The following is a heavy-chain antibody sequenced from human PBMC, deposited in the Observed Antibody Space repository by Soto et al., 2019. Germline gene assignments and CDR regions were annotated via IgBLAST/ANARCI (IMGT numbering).Heavy chain of an antibody. CDR2: IYYSGST. D-gene: IGHD3-9*01. V-gene: IGHV4-59*01. J-gene: IGHJ3*02. CDR1: GGSISSYY. Sequence: SETLSLTCTVSGGSISSYYWSWIRQPPGKGLEWIGYIYYSGSTNYNPSLKSRVTISVDTSKNQSSLKLSSVTAADTAVYYCARALILTGYYIHDAFDIWGQGTMVTVSS. CDR3: ARALILTGYYIHDAFDI.